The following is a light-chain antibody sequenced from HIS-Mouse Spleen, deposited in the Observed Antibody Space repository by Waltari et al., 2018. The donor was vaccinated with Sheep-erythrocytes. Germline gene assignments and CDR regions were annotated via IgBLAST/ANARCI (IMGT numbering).Light chain of an antibody. J-gene: IGLJ3*02. V-gene: IGLV2-23*01. CDR3: CSYAGSSTPWV. CDR2: EGS. CDR1: SSDVGSYNL. Sequence: QSALTQPASVSGSPGQSITISCTGTSSDVGSYNLVPWYQQHPGKAPKLMSYEGSKRPSGVSNRFSGCKSGNTASLTISGLQAEDEADYYCCSYAGSSTPWVFGGGTKLTVL.